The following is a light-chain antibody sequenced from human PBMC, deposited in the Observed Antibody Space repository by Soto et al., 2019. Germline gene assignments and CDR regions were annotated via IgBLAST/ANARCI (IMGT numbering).Light chain of an antibody. CDR1: QSVNSKY. V-gene: IGKV3-20*01. CDR2: AAS. Sequence: EIVLTQSPGTLSLSPGERATLYCRASQSVNSKYLAGYRQKPGQPPRLLIYAASSRATGIPDRFSGSGSGTDFTLTISRLEPEDFALYYCQGHGGSPLNYPFGQGTKLEIK. J-gene: IGKJ2*01. CDR3: QGHGGSPLNYP.